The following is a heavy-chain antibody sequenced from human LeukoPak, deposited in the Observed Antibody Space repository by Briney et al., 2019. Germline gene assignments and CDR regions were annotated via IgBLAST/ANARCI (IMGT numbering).Heavy chain of an antibody. J-gene: IGHJ4*02. V-gene: IGHV3-7*01. Sequence: GGSLRLSCAASGFTFSSYRMSWVRQAPGKGLEWVANIKQDGSEKYYVDSVKGRFTISRDNAKNSLYLQMNSLRAEDTAVYYCAREGYYGSGVSDYWGQGTLVTVSS. CDR1: GFTFSSYR. D-gene: IGHD3-10*01. CDR2: IKQDGSEK. CDR3: AREGYYGSGVSDY.